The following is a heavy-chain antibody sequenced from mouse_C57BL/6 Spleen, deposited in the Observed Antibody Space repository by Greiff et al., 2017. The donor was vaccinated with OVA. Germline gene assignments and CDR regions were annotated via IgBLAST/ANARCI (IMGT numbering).Heavy chain of an antibody. Sequence: QVQLKESGPELVKPGASVQISCKASGYAFSSSWMNWVKQRPGKGLEWIGRLYPGDGDTNYNGKFKGKATLTADKSSSTAYMQLSSLTSEDSAVYFCARPFGYGSSYDYWGQGTTLTVSS. CDR1: GYAFSSSW. V-gene: IGHV1-82*01. D-gene: IGHD1-1*01. J-gene: IGHJ2*01. CDR2: LYPGDGDT. CDR3: ARPFGYGSSYDY.